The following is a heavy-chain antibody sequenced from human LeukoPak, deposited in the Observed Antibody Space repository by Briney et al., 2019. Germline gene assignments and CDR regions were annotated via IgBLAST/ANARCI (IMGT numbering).Heavy chain of an antibody. J-gene: IGHJ5*02. CDR1: GFTFSSYW. CDR2: INSDGSST. CDR3: ARDKYYGSGNWFDP. V-gene: IGHV3-74*01. D-gene: IGHD3-10*01. Sequence: GGSLRLSCAASGFTFSSYWMHWVRQAPGKGLVWVSRINSDGSSTSYADSVKGRFTISRDNAKNTLYLQMNSLRAEDTAVCYCARDKYYGSGNWFDPWGQGTLVTVSS.